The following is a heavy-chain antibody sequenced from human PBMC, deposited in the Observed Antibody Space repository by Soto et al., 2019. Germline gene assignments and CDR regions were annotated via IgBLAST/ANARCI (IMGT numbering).Heavy chain of an antibody. V-gene: IGHV3-48*03. Sequence: RXSCAASRFTFSSYQMNWVRQAPGKGLEWVSYISSSGNTISYADSVKGRFTISRDNAKNSLYLQMNSLRDEDTDVYYCKTGSNPPFDYWGQGTLVTVYS. CDR1: RFTFSSYQ. J-gene: IGHJ4*02. CDR2: ISSSGNTI. D-gene: IGHD3-9*01. CDR3: KTGSNPPFDY.